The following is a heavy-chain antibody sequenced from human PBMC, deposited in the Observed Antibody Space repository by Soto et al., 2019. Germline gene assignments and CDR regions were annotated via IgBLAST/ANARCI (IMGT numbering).Heavy chain of an antibody. CDR2: VYDRGNTNYNPST. CDR3: ARQGGFDDRHAFDT. Sequence: QVQLLESGPGLVKPSGTLSLTCNVSGDSMRTYYWTWIRQAPGKGLEWIGYVYDRGNTNYNPSTNYNPSLKSRVSISLDTSKNQFSLKLTSVTAADTAVYYCARQGGFDDRHAFDTWGQGTKVTVSS. V-gene: IGHV4-59*08. CDR1: GDSMRTYY. J-gene: IGHJ3*02. D-gene: IGHD3-22*01.